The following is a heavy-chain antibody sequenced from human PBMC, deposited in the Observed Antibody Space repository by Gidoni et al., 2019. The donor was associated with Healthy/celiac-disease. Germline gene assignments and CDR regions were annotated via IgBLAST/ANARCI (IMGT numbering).Heavy chain of an antibody. D-gene: IGHD3-3*01. CDR1: GFTFSSYA. Sequence: EVQLLESGGGLVQPGGSLSLSCAASGFTFSSYAMSWVRQAPGKGLEWVSAISGSGGSTYYADSVKGRFTISRDNSKNTLYLQMNSLRAEDTAVYYCAKDLSYYDFWSVSFAYYGMDVWGQGTTVTVSS. CDR2: ISGSGGST. V-gene: IGHV3-23*01. CDR3: AKDLSYYDFWSVSFAYYGMDV. J-gene: IGHJ6*02.